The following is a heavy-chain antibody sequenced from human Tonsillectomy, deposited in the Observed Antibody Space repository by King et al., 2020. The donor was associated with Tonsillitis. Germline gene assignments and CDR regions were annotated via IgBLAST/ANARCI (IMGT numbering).Heavy chain of an antibody. CDR1: GYTFTGYH. D-gene: IGHD6-19*01. CDR2: INPNSGGT. Sequence: VQLVESGAEVKKPGASVKVSCKASGYTFTGYHMHWVRQAPGQGLELMGWINPNSGGTTYAQKFQGRVTMTRDTSITTAYMELSRLRSDDTAVYYCARGGIAVAGTDYYYYMDVWGKGTTVTVSS. V-gene: IGHV1-2*02. CDR3: ARGGIAVAGTDYYYYMDV. J-gene: IGHJ6*03.